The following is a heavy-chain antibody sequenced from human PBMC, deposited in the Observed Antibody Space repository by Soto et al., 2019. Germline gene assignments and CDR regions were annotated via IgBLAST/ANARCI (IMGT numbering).Heavy chain of an antibody. CDR2: IGTAGDT. CDR1: GFTLSGFD. Sequence: GGSLRLSCEASGFTLSGFDMHWVRQPTGKGLEWVSTIGTAGDTYYAVSVKGRFTISRDNAENSLSLQMNSLRAGDTAVYFCARGQEVGAHFFDSWGQGTQVTVSS. V-gene: IGHV3-13*01. J-gene: IGHJ4*02. D-gene: IGHD2-15*01. CDR3: ARGQEVGAHFFDS.